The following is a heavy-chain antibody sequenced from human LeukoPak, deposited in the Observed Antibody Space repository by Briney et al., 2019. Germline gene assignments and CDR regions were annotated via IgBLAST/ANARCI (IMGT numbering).Heavy chain of an antibody. Sequence: ASVKVSCKASGYTFTGYYMHWVRQAPGQGLEWMGWINPNSGGTNYAQKFQGWVTMTRDTSISTAYMELSRLRSDDTAVYYCARGSNTARGAFDIWGQGTMVTVSS. J-gene: IGHJ3*02. CDR1: GYTFTGYY. V-gene: IGHV1-2*04. CDR2: INPNSGGT. CDR3: ARGSNTARGAFDI. D-gene: IGHD5-18*01.